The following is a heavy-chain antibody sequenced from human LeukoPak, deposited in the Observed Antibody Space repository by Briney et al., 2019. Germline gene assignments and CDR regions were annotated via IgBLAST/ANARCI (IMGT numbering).Heavy chain of an antibody. CDR3: TTPLLWFGELPFDY. CDR1: GFTFSNAW. D-gene: IGHD3-10*01. Sequence: GGSLRLSCAASGFTFSNAWMSWVRQAPGKGLEWVGRIKSKTDGWTTDYAAPVKGRFTISRDDSKKTLYLQMNSLKTEDTAVYYCTTPLLWFGELPFDYWGQGTLVTVSS. CDR2: IKSKTDGWTT. V-gene: IGHV3-15*01. J-gene: IGHJ4*02.